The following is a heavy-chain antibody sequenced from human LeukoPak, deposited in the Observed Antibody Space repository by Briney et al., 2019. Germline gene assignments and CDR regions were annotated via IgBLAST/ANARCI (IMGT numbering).Heavy chain of an antibody. V-gene: IGHV1-3*01. CDR1: GYTLSSYA. CDR2: INGGNGNT. Sequence: GASVKVSCKASGYTLSSYAMHWVRQAPGQRFEWMGWINGGNGNTKYSQKFQGRVTITRDTSVSIAYMELNSLRFEDTAVYYCARAVVMAGWFDPWGQGTLVTVSS. D-gene: IGHD2-8*01. J-gene: IGHJ5*02. CDR3: ARAVVMAGWFDP.